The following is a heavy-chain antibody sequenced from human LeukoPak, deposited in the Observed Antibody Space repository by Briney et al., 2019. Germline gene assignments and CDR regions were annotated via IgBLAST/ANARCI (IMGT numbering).Heavy chain of an antibody. CDR1: GVTFSSYS. D-gene: IGHD6-13*01. CDR2: ISSSSSYI. V-gene: IGHV3-21*01. CDR3: ARDFGSWTIDY. J-gene: IGHJ4*02. Sequence: GGSLRLSCAASGVTFSSYSMNWVRQSPGKGLEWVSSISSSSSYIYYADSVKGRLTISRDNAENSLYLEMNSLRAEDTAVYYCARDFGSWTIDYWGQGTLVTVSS.